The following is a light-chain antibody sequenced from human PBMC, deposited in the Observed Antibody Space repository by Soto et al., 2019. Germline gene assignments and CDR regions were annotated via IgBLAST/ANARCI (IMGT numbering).Light chain of an antibody. J-gene: IGKJ5*01. CDR3: QQFNSYPIT. CDR2: EVS. CDR1: QDIRGA. Sequence: AIQLPQSPSSLSASVGDRVTITCRASQDIRGALAWYQQKPGKAPKILIYEVSTLESGVPSRFSGSSSGTEFTLTISSLQPVDFATYYCQQFNSYPITFGQGTRLEIK. V-gene: IGKV1-13*02.